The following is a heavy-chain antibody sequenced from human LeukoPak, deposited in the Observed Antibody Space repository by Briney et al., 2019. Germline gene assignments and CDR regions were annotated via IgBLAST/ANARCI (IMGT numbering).Heavy chain of an antibody. Sequence: KPSETLSLTCTVSGGSIRSSSYYWGWIRQPPGKGLEWIGSIYYSGSTYSNPSLQSRVTISVDTSKNQFSLKLNSVTAADTAVFYCARLGYSSGWYNYYMDVWGKGTTVTISS. V-gene: IGHV4-39*01. CDR2: IYYSGST. CDR1: GGSIRSSSYY. CDR3: ARLGYSSGWYNYYMDV. D-gene: IGHD6-19*01. J-gene: IGHJ6*03.